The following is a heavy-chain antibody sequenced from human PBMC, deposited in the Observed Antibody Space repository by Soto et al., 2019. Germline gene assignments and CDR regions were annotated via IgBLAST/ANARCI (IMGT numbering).Heavy chain of an antibody. CDR1: GFTFSEHY. D-gene: IGHD3-16*01. CDR2: MSGGGTTK. J-gene: IGHJ2*01. Sequence: QVQLVESGGGLVKPGGSLRLSCAASGFTFSEHYMSWIRQAPGKGLEWVSYMSGGGTTKEYADSVQGRFTIFGDNAKNSLYLQMDSLRTEDTAVYYCAREKGADGVGWFFDLWGRGTLVTVSS. V-gene: IGHV3-11*01. CDR3: AREKGADGVGWFFDL.